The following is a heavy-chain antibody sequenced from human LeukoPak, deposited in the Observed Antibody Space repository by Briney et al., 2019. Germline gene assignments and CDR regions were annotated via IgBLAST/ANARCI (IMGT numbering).Heavy chain of an antibody. CDR2: IYYSGST. CDR1: GGSISSNTYY. CDR3: ARNIVTRPYYHGLDV. Sequence: SETLSLTCTVSGGSISSNTYYWGWIRQPPGKGLEWIGSIYYSGSTYYNPSLKSRVTISVDTSKNQFSLKLTSVTASDTGLYYCARNIVTRPYYHGLDVWGQGTTVTVSS. J-gene: IGHJ6*02. V-gene: IGHV4-39*01. D-gene: IGHD6-6*01.